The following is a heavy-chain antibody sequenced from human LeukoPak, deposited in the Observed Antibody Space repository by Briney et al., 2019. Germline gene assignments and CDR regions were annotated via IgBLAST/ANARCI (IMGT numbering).Heavy chain of an antibody. CDR3: ARDTYSGSSENWFDP. CDR1: GYSISSGYY. CDR2: IYHSGST. V-gene: IGHV4-38-2*02. J-gene: IGHJ5*02. Sequence: SETLSLTCTVSGYSISSGYYWGWIRQPPGKGLGWIGSIYHSGSTYYNPSLKSRVTISVDTSKNQFSLKLSSVTAADTAVYYCARDTYSGSSENWFDPWGQGTLVTDSS. D-gene: IGHD1-26*01.